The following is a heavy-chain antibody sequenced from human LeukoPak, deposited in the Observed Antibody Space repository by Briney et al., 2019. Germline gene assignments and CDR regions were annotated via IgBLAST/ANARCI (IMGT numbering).Heavy chain of an antibody. CDR3: AKDIWGGVAGIH. Sequence: GGSLRLSCAASGFTFSSYEMNWVRQAPGKGLEWVSYISSSGSTIYYADSVKGRFTISRDNAKNSLYLQMNSLRAEDTALYYCAKDIWGGVAGIHWGQGTLVTVSP. D-gene: IGHD6-19*01. V-gene: IGHV3-48*03. CDR1: GFTFSSYE. CDR2: ISSSGSTI. J-gene: IGHJ4*02.